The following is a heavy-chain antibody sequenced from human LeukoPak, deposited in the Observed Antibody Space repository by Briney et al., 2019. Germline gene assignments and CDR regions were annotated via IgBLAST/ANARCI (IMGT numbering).Heavy chain of an antibody. CDR3: ARNFRRGDFDY. CDR1: GFTFSTYG. D-gene: IGHD3-10*01. J-gene: IGHJ4*02. V-gene: IGHV3-30-3*01. CDR2: ISYDGSNK. Sequence: GGSLRLSCAASGFTFSTYGIHWVRQAPGKGLEWVADISYDGSNKYYADSVKGRFTISRDNSKNTLYLQMNSLRTEDTAVYYCARNFRRGDFDYWGQGTLVTVSS.